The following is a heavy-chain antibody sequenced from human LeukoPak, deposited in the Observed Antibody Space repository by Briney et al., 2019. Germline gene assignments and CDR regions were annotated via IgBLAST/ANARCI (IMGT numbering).Heavy chain of an antibody. D-gene: IGHD3-22*01. CDR1: GFTFSDYY. Sequence: GGSLRLSCAASGFTFSDYYMSWIRQAPGKGLEWVSGISWNSGSIGYADSVKGRFTISRDNAKNSLYLQMNSLRAEDTAVYYCARAGVYYDSSVNDAFDIWGQGTMVTVSS. CDR3: ARAGVYYDSSVNDAFDI. V-gene: IGHV3-11*04. CDR2: ISWNSGSI. J-gene: IGHJ3*02.